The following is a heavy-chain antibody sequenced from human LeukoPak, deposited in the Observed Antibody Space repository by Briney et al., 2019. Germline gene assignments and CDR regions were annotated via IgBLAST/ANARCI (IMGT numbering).Heavy chain of an antibody. CDR1: GFTFSSYG. Sequence: PGGSLRLSCAASGFTFSSYGLHWVRQAPGKGLEWVAFIRYDGTNKYYADSVKGRFTISRDKSKNTLSLQMNNLRVDDTAVYYCAKDTKWGLNAYYIDYWGQGTLVTVSS. D-gene: IGHD1-26*01. J-gene: IGHJ4*02. CDR2: IRYDGTNK. CDR3: AKDTKWGLNAYYIDY. V-gene: IGHV3-30*02.